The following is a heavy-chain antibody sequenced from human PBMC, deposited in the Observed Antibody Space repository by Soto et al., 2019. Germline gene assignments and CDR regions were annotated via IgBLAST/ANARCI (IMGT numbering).Heavy chain of an antibody. CDR1: GGSISSGDYY. D-gene: IGHD3-10*01. J-gene: IGHJ4*02. V-gene: IGHV4-31*03. CDR2: IYYSGST. CDR3: ATYGSGSYKPTTFDY. Sequence: QVQLQESGPGLVKPSQTLSLTCTVSGGSISSGDYYWSWIRQHPGKGLEWIGYIYYSGSTYYNPSLKSRVTISVDTSKNQFSLKLRSVTAADTAVYYCATYGSGSYKPTTFDYWGQGTLVTVSS.